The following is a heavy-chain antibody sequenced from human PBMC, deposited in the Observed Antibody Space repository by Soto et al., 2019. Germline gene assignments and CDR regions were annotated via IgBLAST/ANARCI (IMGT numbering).Heavy chain of an antibody. J-gene: IGHJ3*02. Sequence: SETLSLTCAVSGGSTSSSNWWSWVRQPPGKGLEWIGEIYHSGSTNYNPSLKSRVTISVDKSKNQFSLKLSSVTAADTAVYYCARVGEQWPNDAFDIWGQGTMVTVSS. CDR3: ARVGEQWPNDAFDI. CDR1: GGSTSSSNW. D-gene: IGHD6-19*01. CDR2: IYHSGST. V-gene: IGHV4-4*02.